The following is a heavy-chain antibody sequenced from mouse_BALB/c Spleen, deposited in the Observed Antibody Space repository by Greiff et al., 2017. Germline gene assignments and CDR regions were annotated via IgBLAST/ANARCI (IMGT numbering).Heavy chain of an antibody. CDR1: GFTFSSYG. D-gene: IGHD1-1*01. CDR3: ARHYYGSSPYYFDY. J-gene: IGHJ2*01. CDR2: ISSGGSYT. Sequence: EVKLMESGGDLVKPGGSLKLSCAASGFTFSSYGMSWVRQTPAKRLEWVATISSGGSYTYYPDSVKGRFTISRDNAKNTLYLQMSSLKSEDTAMYYCARHYYGSSPYYFDYWGQGTTLTVSS. V-gene: IGHV5-6*01.